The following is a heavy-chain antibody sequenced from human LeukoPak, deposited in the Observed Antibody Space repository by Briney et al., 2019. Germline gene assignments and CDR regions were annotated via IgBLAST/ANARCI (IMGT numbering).Heavy chain of an antibody. V-gene: IGHV1-69*05. CDR3: ARGSFSSSSDY. D-gene: IGHD6-6*01. CDR2: IIPIFGTA. J-gene: IGHJ4*02. Sequence: GASVKVSCKASGGTFSSYAISWVRQAPGQGLEWMGGIIPIFGTANYAQKFQGRVTMTRNTSISTAYMELSSLRSEDTAVYYCARGSFSSSSDYWGQGTLVTVSS. CDR1: GGTFSSYA.